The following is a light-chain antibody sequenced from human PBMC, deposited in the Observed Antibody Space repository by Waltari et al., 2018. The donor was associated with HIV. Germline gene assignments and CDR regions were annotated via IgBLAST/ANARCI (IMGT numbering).Light chain of an antibody. V-gene: IGKV1-39*01. J-gene: IGKJ3*01. CDR2: AAS. CDR1: QSISTY. CDR3: QQSFRRVT. Sequence: DIQMTQSPSSLSASLGDKVLITCRASQSISTYVNWYQQKPGRAPKLLIYAASTLQSGVPSRFTGAVSETDFTLTINGLQAEDFATYYCQQSFRRVTFGPGTKVYV.